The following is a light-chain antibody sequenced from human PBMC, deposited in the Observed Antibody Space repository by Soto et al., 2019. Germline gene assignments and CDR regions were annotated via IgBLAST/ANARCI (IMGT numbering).Light chain of an antibody. Sequence: EIVLTQSPGTLSLSPRERATLSCRASQSISGSYLAWYRQKPGQAPRLLIFAASSRATGIPDRFNGSVSGTDFTLSISRLEPEDFAVYFCQQYGTSPYTFGQGTKLEIK. CDR3: QQYGTSPYT. CDR2: AAS. J-gene: IGKJ2*01. CDR1: QSISGSY. V-gene: IGKV3-20*01.